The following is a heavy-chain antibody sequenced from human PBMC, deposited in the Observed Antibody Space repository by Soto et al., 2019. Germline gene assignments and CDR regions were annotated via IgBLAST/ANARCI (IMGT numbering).Heavy chain of an antibody. Sequence: GASVKVSCKASGYTFTSYGISWVRQAPGQGLEWMGWISAYNGNTNYAQKLQGRVTMTTDTSTSTAYMELRSLRSDDTAVYYCARRYYDSSGYYRDFDYWGQGTLVTVSS. D-gene: IGHD3-22*01. CDR1: GYTFTSYG. CDR3: ARRYYDSSGYYRDFDY. J-gene: IGHJ4*02. CDR2: ISAYNGNT. V-gene: IGHV1-18*04.